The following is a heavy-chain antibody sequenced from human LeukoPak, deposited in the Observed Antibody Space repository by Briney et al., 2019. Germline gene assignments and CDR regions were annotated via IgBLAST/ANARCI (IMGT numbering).Heavy chain of an antibody. CDR2: DGHT. V-gene: IGHV4-61*01. Sequence: SETLSLTCTVSGGSVSSGYFHWSWIRQAPGKGLEWIGHDGHTNYNPSLRSQVTISIDTSSNQFSLRLNSVTAADTGVYYCATYYAGVGGRGHWGPGTLVTVSS. J-gene: IGHJ4*02. CDR1: GGSVSSGYFH. CDR3: ATYYAGVGGRGH. D-gene: IGHD3-10*01.